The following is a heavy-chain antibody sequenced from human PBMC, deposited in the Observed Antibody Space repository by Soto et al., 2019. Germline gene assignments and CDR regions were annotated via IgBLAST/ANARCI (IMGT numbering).Heavy chain of an antibody. Sequence: SVKVSCKASGYTCTSCGFNWLRKTTGQGLEWMGWMNANSGNTGYAQKFQGRVTMTRNTSISTAYMELSSLRSEDTAVYYCARSRLSCSSTSCGANWFDSWGQGTLVTVSS. CDR3: ARSRLSCSSTSCGANWFDS. D-gene: IGHD2-2*01. CDR1: GYTCTSCG. J-gene: IGHJ5*01. CDR2: MNANSGNT. V-gene: IGHV1-8*01.